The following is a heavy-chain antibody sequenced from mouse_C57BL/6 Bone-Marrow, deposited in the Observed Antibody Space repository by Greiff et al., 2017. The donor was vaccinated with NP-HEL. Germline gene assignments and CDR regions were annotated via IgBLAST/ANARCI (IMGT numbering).Heavy chain of an antibody. V-gene: IGHV1-80*01. CDR2: IYPGDGDT. CDR1: GYEFSNYW. J-gene: IGHJ3*01. Sequence: QVQLQQSGAELVKPGASVKISCKASGYEFSNYWMNWVKQRPGKGLEWIGQIYPGDGDTNSNGKFKAKATLTADKSSSTAYMQLSRLTSEDSAVSFCARGAYWGQGTRVTVSA. CDR3: ARGAY.